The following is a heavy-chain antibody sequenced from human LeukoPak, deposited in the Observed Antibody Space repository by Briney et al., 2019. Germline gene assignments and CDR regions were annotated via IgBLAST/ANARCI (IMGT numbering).Heavy chain of an antibody. J-gene: IGHJ4*02. Sequence: PGGSLRLSCAASGFTFSRYWMSWVRESPGKGLEWVANIKPDGSEKYFMDSVKGRFTISGDNAKNALYLEMNSLRAEDTAEYFCARERMYSGSGSTYPYYDYWGQGTLVTVSS. D-gene: IGHD3-10*01. V-gene: IGHV3-7*01. CDR3: ARERMYSGSGSTYPYYDY. CDR2: IKPDGSEK. CDR1: GFTFSRYW.